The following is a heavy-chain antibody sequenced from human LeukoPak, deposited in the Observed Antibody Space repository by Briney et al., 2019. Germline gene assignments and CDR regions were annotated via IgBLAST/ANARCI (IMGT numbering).Heavy chain of an antibody. CDR1: GFTFDDYA. D-gene: IGHD3-16*01. V-gene: IGHV3-9*01. J-gene: IGHJ4*02. CDR3: AKEDRRGRHFDY. Sequence: PGRSLGLSCAASGFTFDDYAMHWVRQAPGKGLEWVSGISWNSGSIGYADSVKGRFTISRDNAKNSLYLQMNSLRAEDTALYYCAKEDRRGRHFDYWGQGTLVTVSS. CDR2: ISWNSGSI.